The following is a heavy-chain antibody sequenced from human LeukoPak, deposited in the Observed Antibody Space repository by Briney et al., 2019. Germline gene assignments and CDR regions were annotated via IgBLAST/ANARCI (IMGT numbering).Heavy chain of an antibody. D-gene: IGHD3-16*02. CDR1: GGSFSGYY. CDR2: INHSGST. Sequence: SETLSLTCAVYGGSFSGYYWSWIRRPPGKGLEWIGEINHSGSTNYNPSLKSRVTISVDTSKNQFSLKLSSVTAADTAVYYCARGPQNGGYYDYVWGSYRYTGFDYWGQGTLVTVSS. J-gene: IGHJ4*02. V-gene: IGHV4-34*01. CDR3: ARGPQNGGYYDYVWGSYRYTGFDY.